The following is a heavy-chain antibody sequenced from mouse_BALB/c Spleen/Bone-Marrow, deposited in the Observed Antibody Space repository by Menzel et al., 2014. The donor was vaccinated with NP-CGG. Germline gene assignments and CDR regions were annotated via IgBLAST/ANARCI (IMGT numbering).Heavy chain of an antibody. Sequence: EVKLVESGGGLVQPGGSMKLSCVSSGFTFRKYWMNWVRQSPDKGLEWVAEIRLKSNNYATHYAESVKGRFTISRDDSKSSVYLQMNNLRAEDTGIYYCSIPSLIRRGFWGQETSGHVSS. CDR1: GFTFRKYW. D-gene: IGHD1-2*01. J-gene: IGHJ4*01. CDR3: SIPSLIRRGF. V-gene: IGHV6-6*02. CDR2: IRLKSNNYAT.